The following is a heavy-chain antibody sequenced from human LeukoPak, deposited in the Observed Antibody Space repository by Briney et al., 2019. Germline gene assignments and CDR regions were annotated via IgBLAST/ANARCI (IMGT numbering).Heavy chain of an antibody. J-gene: IGHJ3*02. CDR1: GGTFSSYA. Sequence: GASVKVSCKASGGTFSSYAISWVRQAPGHGLEWMGRIIPIFGIANYAQKFQGRVTITADKSTSTAYMELSSLRSEDTAVYYCAREGVVTATEAFDIWGQGTMVTVSS. CDR2: IIPIFGIA. CDR3: AREGVVTATEAFDI. V-gene: IGHV1-69*04. D-gene: IGHD2-21*02.